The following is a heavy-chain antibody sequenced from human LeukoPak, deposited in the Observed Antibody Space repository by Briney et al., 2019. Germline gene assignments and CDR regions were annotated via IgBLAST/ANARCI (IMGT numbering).Heavy chain of an antibody. V-gene: IGHV4-31*03. D-gene: IGHD4-17*01. CDR2: IHYSGST. J-gene: IGHJ6*02. CDR1: GGSIRSGGYY. Sequence: PSETLSLTCTVSGGSIRSGGYYWSWIRLHPVKGLEWIGYIHYSGSTYYNPSLKSRVTMSVDTSKNQFSLKLSSVTAADTAVYYCARKIYGDYSGGMDVWGQGTTVTVSS. CDR3: ARKIYGDYSGGMDV.